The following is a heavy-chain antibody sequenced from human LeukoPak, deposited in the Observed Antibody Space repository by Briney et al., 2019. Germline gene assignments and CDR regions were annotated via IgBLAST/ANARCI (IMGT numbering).Heavy chain of an antibody. J-gene: IGHJ6*03. V-gene: IGHV1-8*03. CDR1: GYTFTSYD. D-gene: IGHD6-13*01. Sequence: ASVKVSCKASGYTFTSYDINWVRQATGQGLEWMGWMNPNSGNTGYAQKFQGRVTITRNTSISTAYMELSSLRSDDTAVYYCARDWYSSSWYLEYYYYYYMDVWGKGTTVTVSS. CDR3: ARDWYSSSWYLEYYYYYYMDV. CDR2: MNPNSGNT.